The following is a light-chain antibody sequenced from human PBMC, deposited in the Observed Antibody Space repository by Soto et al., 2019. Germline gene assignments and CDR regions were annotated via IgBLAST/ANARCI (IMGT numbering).Light chain of an antibody. CDR1: QNINDW. Sequence: DIQMTQSPSTLSAPVGDRVTITCRASQNINDWLAWYQQKPGEAPKLLISKASDLESGVPSRFSGYGSGTEFTLTISSLQPDDSGTYYCQQLYDYPITFGPGTKVDIK. V-gene: IGKV1-5*03. CDR2: KAS. CDR3: QQLYDYPIT. J-gene: IGKJ3*01.